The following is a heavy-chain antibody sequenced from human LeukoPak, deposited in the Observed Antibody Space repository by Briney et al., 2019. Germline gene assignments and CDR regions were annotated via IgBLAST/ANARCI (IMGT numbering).Heavy chain of an antibody. Sequence: PGGSLRLSCEVSGFTFTDYWMNWVGRAPGKGPEWVASIRQGGSEKTYVDSVKGRFTISRDNTKNSLSLQLNGLRVEDTAVYYCARDGTAAGLYFDLWGQGTLVTVSS. CDR1: GFTFTDYW. J-gene: IGHJ4*01. CDR3: ARDGTAAGLYFDL. CDR2: IRQGGSEK. V-gene: IGHV3-7*01. D-gene: IGHD6-13*01.